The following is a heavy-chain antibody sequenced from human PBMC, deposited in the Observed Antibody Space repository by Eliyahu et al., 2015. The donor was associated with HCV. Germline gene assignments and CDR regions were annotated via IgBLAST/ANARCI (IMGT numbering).Heavy chain of an antibody. CDR2: IYTNGNT. Sequence: QVQLQESGPGLVKPSQTLSLTCTVSGGSISSGNYYWSWIRQPAGKGLEWIGHIYTNGNTNHNPSLKSRVTISVDTSKNQFSLKLTSVTAADTAVYYCARTVEGTALLDWGQGTLVTVSS. CDR1: GGSISSGNYY. D-gene: IGHD6-19*01. CDR3: ARTVEGTALLD. V-gene: IGHV4-61*02. J-gene: IGHJ4*02.